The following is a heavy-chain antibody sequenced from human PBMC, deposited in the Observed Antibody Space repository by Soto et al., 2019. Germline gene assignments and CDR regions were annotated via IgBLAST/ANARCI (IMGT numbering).Heavy chain of an antibody. D-gene: IGHD6-13*01. V-gene: IGHV1-3*01. CDR1: GYTFTSYA. CDR2: INAGNGNT. J-gene: IGHJ5*02. CDR3: ARAIEAAACGP. Sequence: ASVKVSCKASGYTFTSYAMHWVGQAPGQRREWMGWINAGNGNTKYSQKFQGRVTITRDTSASTAYMELSSLRSEDTAVYYCARAIEAAACGPWDQGTLVTVSS.